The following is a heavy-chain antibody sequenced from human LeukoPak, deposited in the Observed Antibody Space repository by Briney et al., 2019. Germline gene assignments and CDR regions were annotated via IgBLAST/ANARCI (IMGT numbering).Heavy chain of an antibody. J-gene: IGHJ4*02. CDR1: GFTFSSYE. Sequence: PGGSLRLSCAASGFTFSSYEMNWVRQAPGTGLEWVSYISSSGSTIYYADSVKGRFTISRDNAKNSLYLQVNSLRAEDTAVYYCARDTYDYDILTGYGLDYWGQGTLVTVSS. CDR3: ARDTYDYDILTGYGLDY. V-gene: IGHV3-48*03. CDR2: ISSSGSTI. D-gene: IGHD3-9*01.